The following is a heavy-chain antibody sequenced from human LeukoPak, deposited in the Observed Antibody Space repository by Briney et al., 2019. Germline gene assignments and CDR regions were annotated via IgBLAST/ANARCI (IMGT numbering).Heavy chain of an antibody. D-gene: IGHD3-22*01. Sequence: SVKVSCKASGGTFSSYAISWVRQAPGQGLEWMGGIIPIFGTANYAQKFQGRVTITADKSTSTAYMELSSLRSEDTAVYYCARDLHYYDSSGYYYYYWGQGTLVTVSS. J-gene: IGHJ4*02. CDR1: GGTFSSYA. CDR2: IIPIFGTA. V-gene: IGHV1-69*06. CDR3: ARDLHYYDSSGYYYYY.